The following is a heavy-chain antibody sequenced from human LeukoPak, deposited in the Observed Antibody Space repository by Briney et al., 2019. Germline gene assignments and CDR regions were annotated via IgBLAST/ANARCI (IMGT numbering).Heavy chain of an antibody. CDR2: INPNSGDT. CDR1: GYTFTAYY. D-gene: IGHD5-18*01. CDR3: AKEEGTSMVIDF. Sequence: ASVKVSCKASGYTFTAYYMHWVRHAPGQGLEWMGGINPNSGDTNYPQKFQGRVTLTRDRYIDTAYMDLSRLRSDDTALYYCAKEEGTSMVIDFWGEGTLVTVSS. V-gene: IGHV1-2*02. J-gene: IGHJ4*02.